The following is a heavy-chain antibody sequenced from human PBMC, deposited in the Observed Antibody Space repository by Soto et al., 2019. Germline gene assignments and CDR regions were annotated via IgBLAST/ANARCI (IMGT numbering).Heavy chain of an antibody. CDR1: GLTFDDYA. J-gene: IGHJ5*02. Sequence: EVYLVESGGGLVQPGRSLRLSCVISGLTFDDYAMHWVRQAPGKGLEWVSGIAWNSDSIGYADSVKGRFTISRDNAKNSLYLQMNSLRTDDTALYYCGTRGGYDHWGQGTLVTVSS. CDR3: GTRGGYDH. V-gene: IGHV3-9*01. CDR2: IAWNSDSI. D-gene: IGHD2-15*01.